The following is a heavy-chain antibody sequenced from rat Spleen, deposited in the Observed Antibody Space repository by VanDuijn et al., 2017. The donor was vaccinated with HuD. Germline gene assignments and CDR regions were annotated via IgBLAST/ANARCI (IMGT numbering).Heavy chain of an antibody. CDR3: VREAFGVDY. Sequence: EVQLVESGGGLVQPGRSXXLSCAAXXXTFXXXGXAWVRQEPTKGLEWVATISYDGSSTYYRDSVKGRFTISRDNAKSTLYLQMDSLRSEDTATYYCVREAFGVDYWGQGTLVTVSS. D-gene: IGHD4-3*01. V-gene: IGHV5-29*01. CDR2: ISYDGSST. J-gene: IGHJ3*01. CDR1: XXTFXXXG.